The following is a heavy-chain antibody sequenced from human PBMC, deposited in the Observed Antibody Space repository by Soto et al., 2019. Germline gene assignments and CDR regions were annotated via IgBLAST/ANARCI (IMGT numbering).Heavy chain of an antibody. J-gene: IGHJ6*02. CDR3: AKEVWSGPMDV. CDR2: ISYDGSNK. D-gene: IGHD3-3*01. Sequence: QVQLVESGGGVVQPGRSLRLSCAASGFIFSSYGMHWVRQAPGKGLEWVAVISYDGSNKYYADSVKGRFTISRDNPKNTLYLQMNSLRAEDTAVYYCAKEVWSGPMDVWGQGTTVTVSS. V-gene: IGHV3-30*18. CDR1: GFIFSSYG.